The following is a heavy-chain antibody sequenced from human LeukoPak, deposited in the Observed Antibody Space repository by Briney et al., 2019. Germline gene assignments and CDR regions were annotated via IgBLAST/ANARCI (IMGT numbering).Heavy chain of an antibody. CDR1: GFTFSDYW. Sequence: QTGGSLRLSCAASGFTFSDYWMHWVRQAPGKGLVWVSRISSDGGRVTYADSVKGRFTISRDNAKSTLYLQMNSLRAEDTAVYYCATFRWGGYWGQGTLVTVSS. CDR3: ATFRWGGY. D-gene: IGHD2/OR15-2a*01. CDR2: ISSDGGRV. V-gene: IGHV3-74*01. J-gene: IGHJ4*02.